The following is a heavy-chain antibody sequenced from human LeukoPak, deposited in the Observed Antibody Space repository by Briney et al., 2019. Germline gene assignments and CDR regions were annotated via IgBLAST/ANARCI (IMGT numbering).Heavy chain of an antibody. CDR1: GGSITTFY. Sequence: SETLSLTCNVSGGSITTFYWSWLRQSAGKGLEWIGRIYATGSTSYNPSLRGRVTMSVDTSKNQFSLKLSSVTAADTAIYYCARGCISPREPHPFDIWGQGTVVTVSS. V-gene: IGHV4-4*07. J-gene: IGHJ3*02. D-gene: IGHD3-3*02. CDR2: IYATGST. CDR3: ARGCISPREPHPFDI.